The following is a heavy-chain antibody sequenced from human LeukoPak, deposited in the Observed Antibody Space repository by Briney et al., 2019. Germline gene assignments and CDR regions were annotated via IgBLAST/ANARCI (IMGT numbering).Heavy chain of an antibody. V-gene: IGHV3-13*01. D-gene: IGHD1-26*01. CDR3: VRQKKSHGNFDY. CDR1: GFTFSDHA. CDR2: VGIAADT. J-gene: IGHJ4*02. Sequence: GSLRLSCAASGFTFSDHAMHWVRQAPGKGLEWVSAVGIAADTFYPGSVTGRFTISRENAKNSLYLQMNSLRVEDTAVYYCVRQKKSHGNFDYWGQGTLVTVSS.